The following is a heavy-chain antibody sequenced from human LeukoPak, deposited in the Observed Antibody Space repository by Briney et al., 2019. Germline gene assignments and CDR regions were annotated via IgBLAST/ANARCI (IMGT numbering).Heavy chain of an antibody. V-gene: IGHV1-2*02. CDR3: ASDDSSGYYPTYYFDY. Sequence: ASVKVSCKASGYTFTGYYMHWVRQAPGQGLEWMGWINPNSGGTKYAQKFQGRVTMTRDTSIRTAYMELSRLRSDDTAVYYCASDDSSGYYPTYYFDYWGQGTLVTVSS. CDR1: GYTFTGYY. CDR2: INPNSGGT. J-gene: IGHJ4*02. D-gene: IGHD3-22*01.